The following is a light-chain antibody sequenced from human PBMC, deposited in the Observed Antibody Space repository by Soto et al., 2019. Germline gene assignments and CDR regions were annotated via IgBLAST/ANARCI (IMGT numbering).Light chain of an antibody. J-gene: IGLJ2*01. CDR1: KLGDRY. CDR2: QDR. Sequence: SYELTQSPSVSVSPGQTASITCSGDKLGDRYACWYQQKPGQSPALVIYQDRKRPSGIPERFSGSNSGNTATLTISGTQAVDEADYYCQAWDSSTAVFGGGTKVTVL. V-gene: IGLV3-1*01. CDR3: QAWDSSTAV.